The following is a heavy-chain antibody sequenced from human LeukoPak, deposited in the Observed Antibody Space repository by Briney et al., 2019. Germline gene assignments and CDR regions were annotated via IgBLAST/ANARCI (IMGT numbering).Heavy chain of an antibody. CDR1: GYSLTSYW. J-gene: IGHJ6*03. CDR3: ASHSSGWSYYYYMDV. Sequence: GESLKISCKGSGYSLTSYWIGWVRQMPGKGLEWMGIIYPGDSDTRYSPSFQGQVTISADKSISTAYLQWSSLKASDTAMYYCASHSSGWSYYYYMDVWGKGTTVTVSS. CDR2: IYPGDSDT. V-gene: IGHV5-51*01. D-gene: IGHD6-19*01.